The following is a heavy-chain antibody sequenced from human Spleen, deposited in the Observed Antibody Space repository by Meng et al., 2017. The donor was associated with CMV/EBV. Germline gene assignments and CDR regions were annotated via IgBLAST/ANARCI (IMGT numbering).Heavy chain of an antibody. CDR2: SSSNNTYM. Sequence: GCTCGSYGMNWVRKGPGKGLEWVSSSSSNNTYMSYTNSLKDRFTISRDNAKNSVYLQINSLRAEDSAVYYCARAGATVSTSSNWFDPWGQGTLVTVSS. CDR3: ARAGATVSTSSNWFDP. D-gene: IGHD4-11*01. J-gene: IGHJ5*02. CDR1: GCTCGSYG. V-gene: IGHV3-21*01.